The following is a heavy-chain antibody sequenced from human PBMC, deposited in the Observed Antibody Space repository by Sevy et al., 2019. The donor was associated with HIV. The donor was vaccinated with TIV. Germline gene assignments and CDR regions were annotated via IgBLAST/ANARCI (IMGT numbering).Heavy chain of an antibody. CDR2: IKQDGSVK. J-gene: IGHJ4*02. Sequence: GGSLRLSCAASEFAFRTFWMSWVRQAPGKGLEWVANIKQDGSVKYYMDSVKGRFTISRDNAKNSLYLQMSSLTVEDTAVYYCAKQRGWICSHDVCSPYYSDSWAREPWSPSPQ. CDR3: AKQRGWICSHDVCSPYYSDS. CDR1: EFAFRTFW. V-gene: IGHV3-7*01. D-gene: IGHD5-12*01.